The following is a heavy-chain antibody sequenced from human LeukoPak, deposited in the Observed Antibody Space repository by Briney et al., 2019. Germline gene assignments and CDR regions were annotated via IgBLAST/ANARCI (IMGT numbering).Heavy chain of an antibody. Sequence: GASVKVSCKASGYTFTGYYMHWVRQAPGQGLEWMGWINPNSGGTNYAQKLQGRVTMTTDTSTSTAYMELRSLRSDDTAVYYCAREPGIAAAEAGIQDWFDPWGQGTLVTVSS. V-gene: IGHV1-2*02. CDR1: GYTFTGYY. J-gene: IGHJ5*02. CDR3: AREPGIAAAEAGIQDWFDP. D-gene: IGHD6-13*01. CDR2: INPNSGGT.